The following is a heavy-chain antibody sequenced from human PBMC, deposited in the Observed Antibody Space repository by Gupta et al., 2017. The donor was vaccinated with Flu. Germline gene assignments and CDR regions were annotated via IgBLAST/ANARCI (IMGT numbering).Heavy chain of an antibody. CDR3: AISSGEGKIDY. V-gene: IGHV3-30*03. J-gene: IGHJ4*02. D-gene: IGHD6-19*01. CDR2: ISYDGSNK. Sequence: WVRQAPGKGLEWVAVISYDGSNKYYADSVKGRFTISRDNSKNTLYLQMNSLRAEDTAVYYCAISSGEGKIDYWGQGTLVTVSS.